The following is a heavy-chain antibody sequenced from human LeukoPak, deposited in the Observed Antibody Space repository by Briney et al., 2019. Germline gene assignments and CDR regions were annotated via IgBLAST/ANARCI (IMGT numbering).Heavy chain of an antibody. J-gene: IGHJ3*02. V-gene: IGHV4-59*01. D-gene: IGHD5-24*01. Sequence: SETLSLTCTVSGGPISSYYWSWIRQPPGKGLEWIGYIYYSGSTNYNPSLKSRVTISVDTSKNQFSLELSSVTAADTAVYYCARGHFGMAATKHDAFDIWGQGTMVTVSS. CDR2: IYYSGST. CDR3: ARGHFGMAATKHDAFDI. CDR1: GGPISSYY.